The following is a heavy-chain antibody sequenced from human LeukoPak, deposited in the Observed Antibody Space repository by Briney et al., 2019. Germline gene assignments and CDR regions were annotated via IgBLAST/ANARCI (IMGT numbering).Heavy chain of an antibody. V-gene: IGHV3-21*01. D-gene: IGHD3-22*01. Sequence: GGSLRLSCTASGFTFSSYSMNWVRQTPGKGLEWVSSISTSSSYIYYADSVKGRFTISRDNSKNTLYLQMNSLRAEDTAVYYCARDIYYYDSSGYYFPGGSDYWGQGTLVTVSS. J-gene: IGHJ4*02. CDR3: ARDIYYYDSSGYYFPGGSDY. CDR2: ISTSSSYI. CDR1: GFTFSSYS.